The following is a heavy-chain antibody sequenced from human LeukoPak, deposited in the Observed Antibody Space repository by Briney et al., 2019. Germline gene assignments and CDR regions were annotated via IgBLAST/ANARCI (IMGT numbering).Heavy chain of an antibody. CDR3: ARRVVVTAIEDDAFDF. CDR1: GFSIGTGYS. V-gene: IGHV4-59*08. J-gene: IGHJ3*01. CDR2: IYDSGST. Sequence: PSETLSLTCSVSGFSIGTGYSWSWIRQPPGKGLEWIGYIYDSGSTNYNPSLKSRVTISVDTSKNQFSLKLSSVTAADTAVYYCARRVVVTAIEDDAFDFWGQGTMVTVSS. D-gene: IGHD2-21*02.